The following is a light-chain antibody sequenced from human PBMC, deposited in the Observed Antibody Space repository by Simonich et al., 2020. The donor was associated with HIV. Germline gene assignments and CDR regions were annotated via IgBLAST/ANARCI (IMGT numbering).Light chain of an antibody. V-gene: IGKV3-20*01. J-gene: IGKJ1*01. CDR1: QSVSSY. Sequence: EIVLTQSPATLSLSPGERATLSCRASQSVSSYLAWYQQKPGQAPRLLIYDASNRATGIPARFIGSGSGTDFTLTISRLEPEDFAVYYCQQYGSSPSTFGQGTKVEIK. CDR2: DAS. CDR3: QQYGSSPST.